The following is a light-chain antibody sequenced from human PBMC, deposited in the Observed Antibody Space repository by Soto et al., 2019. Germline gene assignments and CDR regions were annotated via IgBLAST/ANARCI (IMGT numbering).Light chain of an antibody. J-gene: IGKJ3*01. V-gene: IGKV1-5*01. CDR3: QQYNNWPPVT. CDR1: QSIGSW. CDR2: DAS. Sequence: DIQMTQSPSTLSASVGDRVTITCRASQSIGSWLAWYQQKPGKAPELLIYDASTLESGVPSRVSGSGSGTEFILTISSLQPDDFATYYCQQYNNWPPVTFGPGTKVDI.